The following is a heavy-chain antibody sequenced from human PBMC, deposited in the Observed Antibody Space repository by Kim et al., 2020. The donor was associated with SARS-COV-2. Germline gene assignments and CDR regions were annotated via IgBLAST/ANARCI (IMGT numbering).Heavy chain of an antibody. V-gene: IGHV3-73*01. CDR3: TRPPGYCSGGSCYSYYYYGMDV. J-gene: IGHJ6*02. Sequence: GGSLRLSCAASGFTFSGSAMHWVRQASGKGLEWVGRIRSKANSYATAYAASVKGRFTISRDDSKNTAYLQMNSLKTEDTAVYYCTRPPGYCSGGSCYSYYYYGMDVWGQGTTVTVSS. CDR1: GFTFSGSA. CDR2: IRSKANSYAT. D-gene: IGHD2-15*01.